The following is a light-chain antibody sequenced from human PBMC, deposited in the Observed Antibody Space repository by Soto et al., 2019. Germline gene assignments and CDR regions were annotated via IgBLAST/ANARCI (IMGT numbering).Light chain of an antibody. J-gene: IGKJ1*01. CDR1: HSVTSSY. CDR3: QLYHWSLTWT. V-gene: IGKV3-20*01. CDR2: GAS. Sequence: EIVLTQSPATLSLSPGERASLSCRASHSVTSSYLAWYQQKPGQPPRLLIYGASTRATGVPDRFSGSGSGTDFTLTISELEPEDFAVYYCQLYHWSLTWTFGPGTKVDIK.